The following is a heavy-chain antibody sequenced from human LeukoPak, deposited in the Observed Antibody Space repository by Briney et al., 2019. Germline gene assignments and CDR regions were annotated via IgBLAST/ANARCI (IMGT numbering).Heavy chain of an antibody. Sequence: SETLSLTCTVSVGSISPYYWSWIRQPAGKGLEWIGRVHASGSPNDNPSLKSRVIISVDKSKNQFSLTLNSVTAADTAVYYCARGGTYGSGSDQHTTLDYWGQGNLVTVSS. CDR3: ARGGTYGSGSDQHTTLDY. D-gene: IGHD3-10*01. V-gene: IGHV4-4*07. J-gene: IGHJ4*02. CDR1: VGSISPYY. CDR2: VHASGSP.